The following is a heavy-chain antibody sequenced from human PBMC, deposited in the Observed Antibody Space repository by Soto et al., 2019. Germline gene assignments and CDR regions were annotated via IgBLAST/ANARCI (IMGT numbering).Heavy chain of an antibody. CDR1: GDAVSIGSYH. CDR3: AKGCWGGDS. CDR2: KPYTGSP. D-gene: IGHD7-27*01. Sequence: SETLSLTCSVSGDAVSIGSYHWSWIRQPPGKGLEWIGFKPYTGSPDYNPSLKSRVVISIDRSKNQFSLKLSSVTATDTAVYFCAKGCWGGDSWGQGTLVTVSS. V-gene: IGHV4-61*01. J-gene: IGHJ4*02.